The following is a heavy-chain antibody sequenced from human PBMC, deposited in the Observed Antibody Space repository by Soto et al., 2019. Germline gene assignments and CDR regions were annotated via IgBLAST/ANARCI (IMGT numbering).Heavy chain of an antibody. CDR1: GYTFNSYG. V-gene: IGHV1-18*01. CDR3: VQSAMAGDYYYYGMDV. Sequence: ASVKVSCKTSGYTFNSYGISWVRQAPGQGLEWMGWISVYRGNTNYAQKFQGRVTMTTDTSTSTAYMELTSLRFDDTAVYCCVQSAMAGDYYYYGMDVWGQGTTVTVSS. D-gene: IGHD6-19*01. CDR2: ISVYRGNT. J-gene: IGHJ6*02.